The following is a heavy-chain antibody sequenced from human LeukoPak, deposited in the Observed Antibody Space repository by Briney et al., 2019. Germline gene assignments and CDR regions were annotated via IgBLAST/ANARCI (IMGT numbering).Heavy chain of an antibody. Sequence: SVKVSCKASGGTFSSYAISWVRQAPGQGLEWMGRIIPIFGTANYAQKFQGRVTITTDESTSTAYMELSSLRSEDTAVYYCARDEWLAAAGDWFDPWGQGTLVTVSS. J-gene: IGHJ5*02. D-gene: IGHD6-13*01. CDR2: IIPIFGTA. CDR1: GGTFSSYA. V-gene: IGHV1-69*05. CDR3: ARDEWLAAAGDWFDP.